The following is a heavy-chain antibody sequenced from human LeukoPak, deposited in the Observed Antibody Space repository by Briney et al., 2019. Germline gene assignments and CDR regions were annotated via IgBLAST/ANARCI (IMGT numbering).Heavy chain of an antibody. CDR1: GYTFTGYY. J-gene: IGHJ1*01. CDR2: INPNSGGT. Sequence: GASVKVSCKASGYTFTGYYMHWVRQAPGQGLEWMGWINPNSGGTNYAQKFQGRVTMTRDTSISTAYMELSRLRSDDTAVYYCAREGLNSSSSGTFQHWGQGTLVTVSS. CDR3: AREGLNSSSSGTFQH. V-gene: IGHV1-2*02. D-gene: IGHD6-6*01.